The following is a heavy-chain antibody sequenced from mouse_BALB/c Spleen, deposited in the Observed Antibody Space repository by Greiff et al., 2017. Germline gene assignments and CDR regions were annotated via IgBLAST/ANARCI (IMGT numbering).Heavy chain of an antibody. CDR1: GYSITSDYA. CDR2: ISYSGST. J-gene: IGHJ3*01. D-gene: IGHD2-1*01. Sequence: EVQLQQSGPGLVKPSQSLSLTCTVTGYSITSDYAWNWIRQFPGNKLEWMGYISYSGSTSYNPSLKSRISITRDTSKNQFFLQLNSVTTEDTATYYCAKYGNGAWFAYWGQGTLVTVSA. V-gene: IGHV3-2*02. CDR3: AKYGNGAWFAY.